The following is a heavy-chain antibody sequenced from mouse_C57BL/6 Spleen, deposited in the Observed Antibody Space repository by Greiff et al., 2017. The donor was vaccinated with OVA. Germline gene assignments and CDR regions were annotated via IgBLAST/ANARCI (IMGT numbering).Heavy chain of an antibody. J-gene: IGHJ4*01. Sequence: VQLQQSGPELVKPGASVKISCKASGYTFTDYYMNWVKQSHGQSLEWIGDINPNNGGTSYNQKFKGKATLTVDKSSSTAYMELRSLTSEDSAVYYCARCDYYGSSSYYAMDYWGQGTSVTVSS. CDR3: ARCDYYGSSSYYAMDY. CDR1: GYTFTDYY. V-gene: IGHV1-26*01. CDR2: INPNNGGT. D-gene: IGHD1-1*01.